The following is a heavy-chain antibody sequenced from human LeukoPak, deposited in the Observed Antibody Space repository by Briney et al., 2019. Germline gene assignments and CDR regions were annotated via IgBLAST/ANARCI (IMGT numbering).Heavy chain of an antibody. CDR1: GFTFNTYT. CDR3: ARDAGRLVRGALDY. J-gene: IGHJ4*02. D-gene: IGHD3-10*01. V-gene: IGHV3-64*01. CDR2: ISDNGGST. Sequence: PGGSLRLSCAASGFTFNTYTMHWVRQAPGKGLEYVSTISDNGGSTYYANSVKGRFTISRDNAKNSLFLQMNSLRAEDTAAYYCARDAGRLVRGALDYWGQGTLVTVSS.